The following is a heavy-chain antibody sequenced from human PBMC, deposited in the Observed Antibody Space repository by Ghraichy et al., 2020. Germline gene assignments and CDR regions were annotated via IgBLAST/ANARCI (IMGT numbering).Heavy chain of an antibody. CDR1: GYSISSGYY. D-gene: IGHD3-3*01. CDR2: IYHSGST. CDR3: ARVDYDFWSGYQGASFDY. Sequence: SETLSLTCTVSGYSISSGYYWGWIRQPPGKGLEWIGSIYHSGSTYYNPSLKSRVTISVDTSKNQFSLKLSSVTAADTAVYYCARVDYDFWSGYQGASFDYWGQGTLVTVSS. J-gene: IGHJ4*02. V-gene: IGHV4-38-2*02.